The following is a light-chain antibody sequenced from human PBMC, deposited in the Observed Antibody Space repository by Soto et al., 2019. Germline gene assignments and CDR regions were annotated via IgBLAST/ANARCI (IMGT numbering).Light chain of an antibody. V-gene: IGKV1-6*01. Sequence: AIQMTQSPSSLSASVGDGVTITCRASQDIRNDLGWYQEKPRQAPKLLIYAASNLQSGVPSRFSGSGSGTDFTLTISSMQPEDFATYYCLQDYNYPWTFGQGTKVEV. CDR3: LQDYNYPWT. J-gene: IGKJ1*01. CDR2: AAS. CDR1: QDIRND.